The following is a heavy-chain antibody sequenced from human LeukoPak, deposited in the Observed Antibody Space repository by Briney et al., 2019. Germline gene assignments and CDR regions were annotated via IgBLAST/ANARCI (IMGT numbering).Heavy chain of an antibody. CDR2: ITSSGSTI. J-gene: IGHJ4*02. CDR3: ARRSSNFDY. V-gene: IGHV3-11*04. D-gene: IGHD2-2*01. CDR1: GFTFSDYY. Sequence: GGSRRLSCAASGFTFSDYYMSWIRQAPGEGLEWVSYITSSGSTIYYADSVKGRFTISRDNAKNSLFLQMNSLRAEDTAVYYCARRSSNFDYWGQGTLVTVSS.